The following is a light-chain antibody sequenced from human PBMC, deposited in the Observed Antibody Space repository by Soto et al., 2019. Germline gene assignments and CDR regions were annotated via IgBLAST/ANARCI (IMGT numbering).Light chain of an antibody. CDR3: QQYGTSPIT. Sequence: EILLTQSPATLSFSPGEKAALSFRASQSVITYLAWYQQKPGQAPRLLIYGASIRATGIPDRFSGSGSGTDFTLTISRLEPADFAVYYCQQYGTSPITFGQGTRLEIK. V-gene: IGKV3-20*01. CDR1: QSVITY. CDR2: GAS. J-gene: IGKJ5*01.